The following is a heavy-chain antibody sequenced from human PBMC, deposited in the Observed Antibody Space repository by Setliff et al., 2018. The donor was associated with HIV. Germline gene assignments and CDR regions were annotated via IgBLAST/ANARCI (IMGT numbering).Heavy chain of an antibody. Sequence: KPSETLSLTCIVSGDSFTDNYWTWIRQSAGKGLEWIGHIYITGDTDYNPSLKSRVTISVDTSKSQFSLKLSSLTAADTAVYYCARGRTQWPNYNYFDPWGLGTLVTVSS. D-gene: IGHD6-19*01. J-gene: IGHJ5*02. CDR1: GDSFTDNY. V-gene: IGHV4-4*07. CDR3: ARGRTQWPNYNYFDP. CDR2: IYITGDT.